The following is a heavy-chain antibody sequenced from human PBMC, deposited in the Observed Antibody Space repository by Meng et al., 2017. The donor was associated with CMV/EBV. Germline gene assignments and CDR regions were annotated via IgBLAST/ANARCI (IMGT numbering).Heavy chain of an antibody. CDR3: AKDQGEVEYYYGSVEYTPDDYYFDY. D-gene: IGHD3-10*01. J-gene: IGHJ4*02. CDR1: GFTFSSYG. CDR2: IRYDGSNK. Sequence: SCKASGFTFSSYGMHWVRQAPGKGLEWVAFIRYDGSNKYYADSVKGRFTISRDNSKNTLYLQMNSLRAEDTAVYYCAKDQGEVEYYYGSVEYTPDDYYFDYWGQGTLVTVSS. V-gene: IGHV3-30*02.